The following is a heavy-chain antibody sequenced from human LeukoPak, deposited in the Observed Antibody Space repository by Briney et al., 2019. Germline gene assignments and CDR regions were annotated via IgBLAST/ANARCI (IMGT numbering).Heavy chain of an antibody. CDR3: ARGARSTIVVVPAARGRNAFDI. D-gene: IGHD2-2*01. CDR2: INPNSGGT. Sequence: ASVKVSCKASGYTFTSYGISWVRQAPGQGLEWMGWINPNSGGTNYAQKFQGRVTMTRDTSISTAYMELSRLRSDDTAVYYCARGARSTIVVVPAARGRNAFDIWGQGTMVTVSS. V-gene: IGHV1-2*02. CDR1: GYTFTSYG. J-gene: IGHJ3*02.